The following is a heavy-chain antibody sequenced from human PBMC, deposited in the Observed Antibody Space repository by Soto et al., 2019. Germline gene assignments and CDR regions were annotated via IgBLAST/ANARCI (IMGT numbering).Heavy chain of an antibody. CDR1: GFTFSSYA. CDR2: ISGSGGST. Sequence: GGSLRLSCAASGFTFSSYAMSWVRQAPGKGLEWVSAISGSGGSTYYADSVKGRFTISRDNPKNTLYLQMNSLRAEDTAVYYCAKGRLVVVTAIPFDYWGQGTLVTVSS. J-gene: IGHJ4*02. D-gene: IGHD2-21*02. CDR3: AKGRLVVVTAIPFDY. V-gene: IGHV3-23*01.